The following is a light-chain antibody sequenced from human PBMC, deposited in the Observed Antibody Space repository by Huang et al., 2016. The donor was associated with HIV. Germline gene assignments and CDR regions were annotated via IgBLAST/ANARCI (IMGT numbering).Light chain of an antibody. CDR2: DAS. J-gene: IGKJ4*01. CDR3: QQRSNWPPLT. V-gene: IGKV3-11*01. Sequence: EIVLTQSPANLPLSPGERATLSCRASQSVSSYLAWYQQKPGQAPRLLIYDASNRATGIPARFSGSGSGTDFTLTISSLEPEDFAVYYCQQRSNWPPLTFGGGTKVEIK. CDR1: QSVSSY.